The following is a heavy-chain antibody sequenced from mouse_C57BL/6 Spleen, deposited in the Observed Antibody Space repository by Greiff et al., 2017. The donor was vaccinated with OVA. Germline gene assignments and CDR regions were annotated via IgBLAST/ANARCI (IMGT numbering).Heavy chain of an antibody. J-gene: IGHJ3*01. CDR2: IDPETGGT. V-gene: IGHV1-15*01. D-gene: IGHD4-1*01. Sequence: QVQLQQSGAELVRPGASVTLSCKASGYTFTDYEMHWVKQTPVHGLEWIGAIDPETGGTAYNQKIKGKAILTADKSSSTAYMELRSLTSEDSAVYYCTRFTGTGFAYWGQGTLVTVSA. CDR1: GYTFTDYE. CDR3: TRFTGTGFAY.